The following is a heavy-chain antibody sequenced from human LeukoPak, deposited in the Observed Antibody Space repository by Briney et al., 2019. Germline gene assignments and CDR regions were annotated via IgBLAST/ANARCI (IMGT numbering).Heavy chain of an antibody. Sequence: SETLSRTCTVSGCSISSHYWSWIRQPPGKGLEWIGYIYYSGSTNYHPSLKSRVTILVDTSKNQFSLKLSSVTAADTAVYYCARASSRDAFDIWGQGTMVTVSS. V-gene: IGHV4-59*11. CDR1: GCSISSHY. D-gene: IGHD6-19*01. CDR2: IYYSGST. CDR3: ARASSRDAFDI. J-gene: IGHJ3*02.